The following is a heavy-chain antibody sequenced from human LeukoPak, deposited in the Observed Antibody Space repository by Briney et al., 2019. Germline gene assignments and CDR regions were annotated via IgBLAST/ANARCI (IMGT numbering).Heavy chain of an antibody. CDR3: ATGRSGVWFGELSHYFDY. J-gene: IGHJ4*02. CDR2: LDPEDGET. CDR1: GYTLTELS. V-gene: IGHV1-24*01. D-gene: IGHD3-10*01. Sequence: GASVKVSCKVSGYTLTELSMHWVRQAPGKGLEWMGGLDPEDGETIYAQKFQGRVTMTEDTSTDTAYMELSSLRSEDTAVYYCATGRSGVWFGELSHYFDYWGQGTLVTVSS.